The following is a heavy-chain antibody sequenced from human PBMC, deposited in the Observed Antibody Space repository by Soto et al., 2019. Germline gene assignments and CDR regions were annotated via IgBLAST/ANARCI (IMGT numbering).Heavy chain of an antibody. CDR1: GYSFTSYW. CDR3: ARRDITNWYYFDY. CDR2: TYPGDSDT. J-gene: IGHJ4*02. Sequence: GESLKISCKGSGYSFTSYWIAWVRQMPGKGLEWMGITYPGDSDTTYSPSFQGQVTISADKSINTAYLQWSSLKASDTAMYYCARRDITNWYYFDYWGQGALVTVS. V-gene: IGHV5-51*01. D-gene: IGHD1-1*01.